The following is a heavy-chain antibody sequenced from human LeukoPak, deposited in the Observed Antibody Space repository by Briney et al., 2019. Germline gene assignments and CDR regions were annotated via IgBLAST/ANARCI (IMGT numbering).Heavy chain of an antibody. CDR3: AGSDVDTAMYYFDY. CDR1: GGSISSSSYY. CDR2: IYYSGST. Sequence: TSETLSLTCTVSGGSISSSSYYWGWIRQPPGKGLEWIGSIYYSGSTYYNPSLKSRVTISVDMSKNQFSLKLSSVTAADTAVYYCAGSDVDTAMYYFDYWGQGTLVTVSS. V-gene: IGHV4-39*01. D-gene: IGHD5-18*01. J-gene: IGHJ4*02.